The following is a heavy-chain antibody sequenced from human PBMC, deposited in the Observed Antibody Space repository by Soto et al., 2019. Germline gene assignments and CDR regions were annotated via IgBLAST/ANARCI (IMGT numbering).Heavy chain of an antibody. J-gene: IGHJ6*02. D-gene: IGHD2-2*01. CDR1: GFAFSNAL. Sequence: GGSLRLSCEASGFAFSNALMNWVRQGPGKGLEWLGRIKIKVDGFTADYGAATKGRFSISRDDLKNMLYLQMNSLKPDDTAVYYCTTLSYLYYDGMDAWGQGTT. V-gene: IGHV3-15*01. CDR2: IKIKVDGFTA. CDR3: TTLSYLYYDGMDA.